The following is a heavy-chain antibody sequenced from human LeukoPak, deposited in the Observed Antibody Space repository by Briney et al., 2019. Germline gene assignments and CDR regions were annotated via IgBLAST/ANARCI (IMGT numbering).Heavy chain of an antibody. CDR2: IYYSGST. CDR3: ARRQCSGGSCSTDYYYYYAMDV. D-gene: IGHD2-15*01. CDR1: GFTFSSYA. Sequence: GSLRLSCAASGFTFSSYAMSWVRRPPGKGLEWIGSIYYSGSTYYNPSLKSRVTISVDTSKNQFSLKLSSVTAADTAVYYCARRQCSGGSCSTDYYYYYAMDVWGQGTTVTVSS. V-gene: IGHV4-39*01. J-gene: IGHJ6*02.